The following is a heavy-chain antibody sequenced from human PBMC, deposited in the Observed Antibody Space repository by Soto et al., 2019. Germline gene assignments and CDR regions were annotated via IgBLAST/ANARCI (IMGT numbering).Heavy chain of an antibody. CDR2: INPNSGGT. D-gene: IGHD6-13*01. Sequence: ASVKVSCKASGYTFTGYYMHWVRQAPGQGLEWMGWINPNSGGTNYAQKFQGWVTMTRDTSISTAYMELSRLRSEDTAVYYCARDRAAAGSSSFDYWGQGTLVTVSS. CDR3: ARDRAAAGSSSFDY. J-gene: IGHJ4*02. V-gene: IGHV1-2*04. CDR1: GYTFTGYY.